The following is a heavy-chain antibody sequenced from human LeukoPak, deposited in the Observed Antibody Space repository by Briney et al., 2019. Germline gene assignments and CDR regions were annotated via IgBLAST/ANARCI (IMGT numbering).Heavy chain of an antibody. D-gene: IGHD2-2*01. Sequence: ASVKVSCKASGYTFTSYDINWVRQATGQGLEWMGWMNPNSGNTGYAQKFQGRVTMTRNTSISTAYMELSSLRSEDTAVYYCARDLGYCSSTSCSNPWGQGTLVTVSS. CDR2: MNPNSGNT. V-gene: IGHV1-8*01. CDR1: GYTFTSYD. CDR3: ARDLGYCSSTSCSNP. J-gene: IGHJ5*02.